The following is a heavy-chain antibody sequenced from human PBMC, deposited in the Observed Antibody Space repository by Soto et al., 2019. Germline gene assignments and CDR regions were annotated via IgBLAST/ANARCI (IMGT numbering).Heavy chain of an antibody. CDR3: ARGLSGYDYDGY. D-gene: IGHD5-12*01. Sequence: QVQLVQSGAEVKKPGSSVKVSCKASGGTFSSSAISWVRQAPGQGLEWMGGIIPIFGTANYAQKFQGRVTITADEATSTAYMELSSLRAEDTAVYYCARGLSGYDYDGYWGKGTLVTVSS. J-gene: IGHJ4*02. CDR1: GGTFSSSA. CDR2: IIPIFGTA. V-gene: IGHV1-69*01.